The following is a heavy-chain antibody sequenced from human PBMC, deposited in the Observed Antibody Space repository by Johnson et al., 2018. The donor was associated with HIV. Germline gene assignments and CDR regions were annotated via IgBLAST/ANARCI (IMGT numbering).Heavy chain of an antibody. CDR1: GFTFSSYD. V-gene: IGHV3-13*01. Sequence: VQLVESGGGLVQPGGSLRLPCAASGFTFSSYDMHWVRQATGKGLEWVSAIGTAGDTYYPGHVQGRFIISRDNAKNSRYLQMNSLIAEDTAVYYCATRNGHAFDIWGQGTMVTDSS. CDR2: IGTAGDT. CDR3: ATRNGHAFDI. J-gene: IGHJ3*02. D-gene: IGHD4-11*01.